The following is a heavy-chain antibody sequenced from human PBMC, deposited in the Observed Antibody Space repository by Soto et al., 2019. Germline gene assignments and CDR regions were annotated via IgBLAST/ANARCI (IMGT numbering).Heavy chain of an antibody. CDR2: IIPIFGTA. CDR1: GGTFSSYA. D-gene: IGHD2-8*01. Sequence: QVQLVQSGAEVKKPGSSVKVSCKASGGTFSSYAISWVRQAPGQGLEWMGGIIPIFGTANYAQKFQGRVTITADESTSTAYMELSRLRSEDTAVYYCARARRQWRSASGDWFDPWGQGTLVTVSS. J-gene: IGHJ5*02. V-gene: IGHV1-69*01. CDR3: ARARRQWRSASGDWFDP.